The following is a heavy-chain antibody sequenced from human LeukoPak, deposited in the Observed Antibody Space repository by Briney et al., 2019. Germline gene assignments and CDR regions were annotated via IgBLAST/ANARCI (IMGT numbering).Heavy chain of an antibody. J-gene: IGHJ4*02. CDR2: IVGNGGGI. CDR1: GFTFSTYA. CDR3: AKDRIPDGKYSIDF. Sequence: GGSLRLSCAASGFTFSTYAMNWVRQAPGKGLEWVSVIVGNGGGIHYADSVKGRFTISRDNAKNTLCLQMNSLRAEDSAVYYCAKDRIPDGKYSIDFWGQGTPVTVSS. V-gene: IGHV3-23*01. D-gene: IGHD2/OR15-2a*01.